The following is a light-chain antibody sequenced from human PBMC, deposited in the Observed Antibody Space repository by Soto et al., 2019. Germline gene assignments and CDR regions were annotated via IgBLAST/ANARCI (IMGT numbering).Light chain of an antibody. Sequence: EIVLTQSPATLSLSPGERATLSCRASQSVSSYLAWYQQKPGQSPRLLIYDASNRATGIPARFSGSGSGTDFTLTISSLEPEVFSVYYYQHRSDWPTFGQGTRLEIK. V-gene: IGKV3-11*01. J-gene: IGKJ5*01. CDR1: QSVSSY. CDR2: DAS. CDR3: QHRSDWPT.